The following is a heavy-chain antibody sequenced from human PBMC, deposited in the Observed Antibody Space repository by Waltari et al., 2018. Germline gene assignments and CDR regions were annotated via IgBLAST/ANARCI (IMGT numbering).Heavy chain of an antibody. V-gene: IGHV3-23*01. Sequence: EVQLLESGGGLVQPGGSLRLSCAASGFTFSSYAMSWVREAPGKGLEGVSAISGSGGSTYYADSVKGRFTISRDNSKNTLYLQMNSLRAEDTAVYYCAKGQYYDFWSGYHHPPNWFDPWGQGTLVTVSS. CDR1: GFTFSSYA. J-gene: IGHJ5*02. CDR2: ISGSGGST. CDR3: AKGQYYDFWSGYHHPPNWFDP. D-gene: IGHD3-3*01.